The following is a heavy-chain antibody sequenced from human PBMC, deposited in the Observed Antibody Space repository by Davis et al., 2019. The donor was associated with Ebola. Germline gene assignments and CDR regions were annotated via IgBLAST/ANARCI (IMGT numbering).Heavy chain of an antibody. CDR2: IIPIFGTA. CDR3: AKAQQLPPDYYYYMDV. Sequence: SVKVSCKASGGTFSSYAISWVRQAPGQGLEWMGGIIPIFGTANYAQKFQGRVTITADESTSTAYMELSSLRSEDTAVYYCAKAQQLPPDYYYYMDVWGKGTTVTVSS. D-gene: IGHD6-13*01. V-gene: IGHV1-69*13. CDR1: GGTFSSYA. J-gene: IGHJ6*03.